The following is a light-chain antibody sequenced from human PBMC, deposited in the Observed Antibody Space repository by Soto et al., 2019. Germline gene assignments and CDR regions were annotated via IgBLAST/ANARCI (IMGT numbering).Light chain of an antibody. V-gene: IGKV1-8*01. CDR2: AAS. J-gene: IGKJ1*01. CDR1: QDISSY. CDR3: QQYYGFPRT. Sequence: AIRMTQSPSSLSASPGDRVTITCRASQDISSYLAWYQQKPGKAPKLLMYAASTLQSGVPSRFSGSGSGTDFTLTISFLQSEDFATYSVQQYYGFPRTFGQGTKVEIK.